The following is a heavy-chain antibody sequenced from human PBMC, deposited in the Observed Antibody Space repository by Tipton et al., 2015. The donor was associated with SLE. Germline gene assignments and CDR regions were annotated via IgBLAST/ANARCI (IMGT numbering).Heavy chain of an antibody. CDR2: INTDGSLA. CDR1: GFTFNSFW. J-gene: IGHJ4*02. V-gene: IGHV3-74*01. Sequence: SLRLSCAASGFTFNSFWMHWVRQVPGKGLMWVSRINTDGSLANYADSVKGRFTVSRDNAKNYLYLQMTSLRPEDTALYYCAKGAGFELWRGYPAFWGQGTLVTVSS. D-gene: IGHD3-3*01. CDR3: AKGAGFELWRGYPAF.